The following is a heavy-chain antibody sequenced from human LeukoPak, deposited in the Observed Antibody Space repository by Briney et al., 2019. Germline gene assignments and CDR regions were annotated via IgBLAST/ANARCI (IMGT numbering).Heavy chain of an antibody. V-gene: IGHV3-74*03. J-gene: IGHJ4*02. CDR3: ARDGTVPAVFYY. CDR1: GFTFSSHW. D-gene: IGHD2-2*01. CDR2: INGDGSNT. Sequence: GGSLRLSCAASGFTFSSHWMHWVRQAPGKGLVWVSRINGDGSNTTYADSVKGRFTISRDNAKNSLYLQMNSLRAEDTAVYYCARDGTVPAVFYYWGQGTLVTVSS.